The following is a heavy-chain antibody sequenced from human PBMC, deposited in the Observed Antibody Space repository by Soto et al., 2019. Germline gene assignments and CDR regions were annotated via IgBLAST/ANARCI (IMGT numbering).Heavy chain of an antibody. CDR3: ARVVIGYCSSTSCPADY. CDR2: MFPGDSTT. Sequence: GESLKISCKGSGSTFTAYWIGWVRQMPGKGLEWMGIMFPGDSTTRYSPSFQGQVTMSADKSISTAYLQWNSLKASDTAMYYCARVVIGYCSSTSCPADYWGQGALVTVSS. V-gene: IGHV5-51*03. J-gene: IGHJ4*02. CDR1: GSTFTAYW. D-gene: IGHD2-2*01.